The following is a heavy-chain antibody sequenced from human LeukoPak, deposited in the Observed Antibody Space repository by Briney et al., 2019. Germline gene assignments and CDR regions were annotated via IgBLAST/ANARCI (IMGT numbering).Heavy chain of an antibody. CDR1: GYTFTSYG. CDR2: ISAYNGNT. CDR3: ARAPSRRIAVAAPFGY. Sequence: ASVKVSCKASGYTFTSYGISWVRQAPGQGLEWMGWISAYNGNTNYAQKLQGRVTMTTDTSTSTAYMELRSLRSDDTAVYYCARAPSRRIAVAAPFGYWGQGTLVTVSS. J-gene: IGHJ4*02. V-gene: IGHV1-18*01. D-gene: IGHD6-19*01.